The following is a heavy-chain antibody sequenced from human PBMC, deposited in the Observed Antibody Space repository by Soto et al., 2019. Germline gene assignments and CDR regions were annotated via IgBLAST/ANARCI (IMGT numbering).Heavy chain of an antibody. CDR1: GGSFSGYY. Sequence: SETLSLTCAVYGGSFSGYYWSWIRQPPGKGLEWIGEINHSGSTNYNPSLKSRVTISVDTSKNQFSLKLSSVTAADTAVYYCARRLITIFGVVLTYGMDVWGQGTTVTVSS. CDR3: ARRLITIFGVVLTYGMDV. CDR2: INHSGST. J-gene: IGHJ6*02. D-gene: IGHD3-3*01. V-gene: IGHV4-34*01.